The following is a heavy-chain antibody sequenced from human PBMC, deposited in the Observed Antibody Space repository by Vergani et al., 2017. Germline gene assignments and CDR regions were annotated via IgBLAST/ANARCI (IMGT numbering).Heavy chain of an antibody. V-gene: IGHV4-59*01. CDR2: IYYSGST. J-gene: IGHJ3*02. Sequence: QVQLQESGPGLVKPSETPSLTCTVSGGSISSYYWSWIRQPPGKGLEWIGYIYYSGSTNYNPSLKSRVTISVDTSKNQFSLKLSSVTAADTAVYYCARVERSGWSRGDAFDIWGQGTMVTVSS. CDR1: GGSISSYY. D-gene: IGHD6-19*01. CDR3: ARVERSGWSRGDAFDI.